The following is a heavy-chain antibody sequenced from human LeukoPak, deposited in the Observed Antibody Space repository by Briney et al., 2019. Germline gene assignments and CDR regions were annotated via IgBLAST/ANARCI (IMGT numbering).Heavy chain of an antibody. V-gene: IGHV1-2*02. CDR2: INPNSGGT. Sequence: ASVKVSCKASGYTFTGYYMHWVRQAPGQGLEWMGWINPNSGGTNYAQKFQGRVTMTRDTSISTAYMELSRLRSGDTAVYYCAKQFSGGFWSGYYYYGMDVWGQGTTVTVSS. CDR1: GYTFTGYY. CDR3: AKQFSGGFWSGYYYYGMDV. J-gene: IGHJ6*02. D-gene: IGHD3-3*01.